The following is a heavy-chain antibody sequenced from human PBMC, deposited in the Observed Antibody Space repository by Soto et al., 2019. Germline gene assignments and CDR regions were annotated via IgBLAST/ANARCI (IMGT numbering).Heavy chain of an antibody. CDR1: GFTFSSYS. CDR2: FRTSGDGGTT. Sequence: GGSLRLSCAAYGFTFSSYSMSWVRQAPGKGLEWVSGFRTSGDGGTTYYADSVKGRFTISRDNSKNMLFLQMNSLRAEDTAIYSCAKKVNSGPGSQYFDYWGQGTLVTVSS. J-gene: IGHJ4*02. CDR3: AKKVNSGPGSQYFDY. V-gene: IGHV3-23*01. D-gene: IGHD3-10*01.